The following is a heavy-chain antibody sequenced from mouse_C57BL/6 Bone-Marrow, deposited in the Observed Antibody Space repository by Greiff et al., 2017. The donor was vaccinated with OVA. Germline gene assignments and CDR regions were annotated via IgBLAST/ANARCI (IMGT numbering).Heavy chain of an antibody. CDR2: IDPENGDT. J-gene: IGHJ3*01. D-gene: IGHD1-1*01. Sequence: EVQLQQSGAGLVRPGASVKLSCTASGFNIKDDYMHWVKQRPEQGLEWIGWIDPENGDTEYASKFQGKATITADTSSNTAYLQLSSLTSEDTAVYYCTPYYYGSSYGAWFAYWGQGTLVTVSA. CDR1: GFNIKDDY. CDR3: TPYYYGSSYGAWFAY. V-gene: IGHV14-4*01.